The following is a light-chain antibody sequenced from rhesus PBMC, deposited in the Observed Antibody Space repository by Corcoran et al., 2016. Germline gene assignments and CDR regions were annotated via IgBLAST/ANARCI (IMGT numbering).Light chain of an antibody. CDR2: RAS. V-gene: IGKV1S9*01. CDR1: QSLSNF. Sequence: DIQMTQSPSSLSASVGDRVTITCQASQSLSNFVNWYPQKPGTTPKLLIYRASSLQSGIPSRFSGSGSWTDFTLTISSLQPEDFATYYCQQGYNYPLTFGGGTKVELK. J-gene: IGKJ4*01. CDR3: QQGYNYPLT.